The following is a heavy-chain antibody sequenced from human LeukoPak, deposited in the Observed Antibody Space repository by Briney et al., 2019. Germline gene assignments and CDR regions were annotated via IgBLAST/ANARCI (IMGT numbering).Heavy chain of an antibody. CDR1: GFTFSSYW. V-gene: IGHV3-7*05. CDR2: IKQDGSET. J-gene: IGHJ4*02. Sequence: PGGSLRLSCAASGFTFSSYWMRWVRQAPGKGLEWVANIKQDGSETYYVDSVKGRFTISRDNAKNSLYLQMNGLRAEDTAVYYCARDFGGNSIDYWGQGTLVTVSS. CDR3: ARDFGGNSIDY. D-gene: IGHD4-23*01.